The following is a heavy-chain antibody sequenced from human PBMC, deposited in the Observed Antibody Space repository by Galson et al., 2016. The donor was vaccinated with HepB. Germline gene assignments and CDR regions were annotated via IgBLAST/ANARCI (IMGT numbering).Heavy chain of an antibody. J-gene: IGHJ6*02. CDR3: ARQPKVRGVESYYYGLDV. V-gene: IGHV4-39*01. CDR2: IYYAGST. D-gene: IGHD3-10*01. Sequence: LSLTCSVSGGSISSSSYYWGLIRQSAGKGLEWIGIIYYAGSTYYNPSLKSRVTISVDTSRNQFSMKLTSVTAADTAIYYCARQPKVRGVESYYYGLDVWGQGTTVTVTS. CDR1: GGSISSSSYY.